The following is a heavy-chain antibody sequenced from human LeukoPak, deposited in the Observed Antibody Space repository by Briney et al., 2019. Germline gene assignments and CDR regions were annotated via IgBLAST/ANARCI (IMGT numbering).Heavy chain of an antibody. CDR2: ITSRGTYI. CDR3: ARVAQGASTENYYYYYMDV. Sequence: GGSLRLSCAASGFAFNSYTIKWVRQASGKGLEWVSAITSRGTYIYNADSVKGRFTISRDNAENSVYLQMSSLRAEDTAVYYCARVAQGASTENYYYYYMDVWGKGTTVTVSS. V-gene: IGHV3-21*01. CDR1: GFAFNSYT. D-gene: IGHD1-1*01. J-gene: IGHJ6*03.